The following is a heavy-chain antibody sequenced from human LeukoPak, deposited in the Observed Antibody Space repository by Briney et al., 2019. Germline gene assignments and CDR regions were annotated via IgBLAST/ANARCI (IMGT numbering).Heavy chain of an antibody. CDR1: GFTFSSYS. J-gene: IGHJ4*02. CDR3: ARDHGGYETEFYFDS. D-gene: IGHD5-12*01. CDR2: ISSSSSTI. Sequence: GGSLRLSCAASGFTFSSYSMNWVRQAPGKGLEWVSYISSSSSTIYYADSVKGRFTISRDNAKNSLYLQMNSLRAEDTAVYYCARDHGGYETEFYFDSWGQGTLVTVSS. V-gene: IGHV3-48*04.